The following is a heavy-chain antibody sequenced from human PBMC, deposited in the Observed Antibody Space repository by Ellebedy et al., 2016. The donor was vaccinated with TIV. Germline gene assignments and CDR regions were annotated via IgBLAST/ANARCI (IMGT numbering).Heavy chain of an antibody. D-gene: IGHD2-15*01. Sequence: AASVKVSCKASGYTFTSYYMHWARQAPRQGLEWMGLINPSGCGTTYAQKFQGRVTMTKDTSTRTVYMDLSSLRSEDTAVYYCARDIQDCTGGSCYPDFWGQGTLVTVSS. CDR2: INPSGCGT. CDR3: ARDIQDCTGGSCYPDF. J-gene: IGHJ4*02. CDR1: GYTFTSYY. V-gene: IGHV1-46*01.